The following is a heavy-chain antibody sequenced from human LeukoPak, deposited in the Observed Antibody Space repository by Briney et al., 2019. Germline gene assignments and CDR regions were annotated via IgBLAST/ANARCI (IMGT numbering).Heavy chain of an antibody. D-gene: IGHD3-22*01. V-gene: IGHV3-7*01. Sequence: PGGSLRLSCAASGFTFSSYWMSWVRQAPGKGLEWVANIKQDGSEKYYVDSVKGRFTISRDNAKNSLYLQMNSLRAEDTAVYYCARGPYYYDSSGYFFFDYWGQGTLVTVSS. CDR2: IKQDGSEK. CDR1: GFTFSSYW. CDR3: ARGPYYYDSSGYFFFDY. J-gene: IGHJ4*02.